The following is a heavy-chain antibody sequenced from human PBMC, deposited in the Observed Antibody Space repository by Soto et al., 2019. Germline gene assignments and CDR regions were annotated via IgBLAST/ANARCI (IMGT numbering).Heavy chain of an antibody. CDR3: ARHRWLDRFDP. Sequence: SETLSLTCTVSGGSISSYYWSWIRQPPGKGLEWIGYIYYSGSTNYNPSLKSRVTISVDTSKNQFSLKLSSVTAADTAVYYCARHRWLDRFDPWGQGTLVTVAS. CDR2: IYYSGST. CDR1: GGSISSYY. V-gene: IGHV4-59*08. D-gene: IGHD6-19*01. J-gene: IGHJ5*02.